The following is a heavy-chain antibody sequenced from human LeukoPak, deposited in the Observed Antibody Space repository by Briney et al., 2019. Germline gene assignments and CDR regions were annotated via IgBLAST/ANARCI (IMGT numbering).Heavy chain of an antibody. CDR1: GYTFTGYY. J-gene: IGHJ3*02. V-gene: IGHV1-2*02. CDR3: ARRLDYGDYDAFDI. D-gene: IGHD4-17*01. Sequence: ASVMVSCKASGYTFTGYYMHWVRQAPGQGLEWMGWINPNSGGTNYAQKFQGRVTMTRDTSISTAYMELSRLRSDDTAVYYCARRLDYGDYDAFDIWGQGTMVPVSS. CDR2: INPNSGGT.